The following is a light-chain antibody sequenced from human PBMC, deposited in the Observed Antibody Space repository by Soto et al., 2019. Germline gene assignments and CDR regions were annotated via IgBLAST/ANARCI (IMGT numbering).Light chain of an antibody. CDR3: QQDGSSPGST. V-gene: IGKV3-20*01. Sequence: EIVLTQSPGTLSLSPGERDTLSCRASQSVSSSYLAWYQQKPGQSPRLLIYGASSRDTGIPDRFSGCASRTDFTLTISRLEPEDFAVYYCQQDGSSPGSTFGQGTKLEIK. CDR2: GAS. CDR1: QSVSSSY. J-gene: IGKJ2*01.